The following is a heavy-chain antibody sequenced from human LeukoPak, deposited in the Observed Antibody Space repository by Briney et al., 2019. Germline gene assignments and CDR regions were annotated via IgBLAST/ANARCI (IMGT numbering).Heavy chain of an antibody. CDR3: ARGPRPAVTTIPSPIDY. CDR2: IIPIFGTA. J-gene: IGHJ4*02. D-gene: IGHD4-17*01. V-gene: IGHV1-69*05. Sequence: GASVKVSCKASGGTFSSYAISWVRQAPGQGLECMGRIIPIFGTANYAQKFQGRVTITTDESTSTAYMELSSLRSEDTAVYYCARGPRPAVTTIPSPIDYWGQGTLVTVSS. CDR1: GGTFSSYA.